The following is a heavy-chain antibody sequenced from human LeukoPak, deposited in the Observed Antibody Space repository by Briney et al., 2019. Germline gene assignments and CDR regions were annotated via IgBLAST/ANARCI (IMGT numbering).Heavy chain of an antibody. D-gene: IGHD2-2*01. CDR3: AKDDCSSTSCQKGDAFDI. J-gene: IGHJ3*02. CDR2: IRYDGSNK. Sequence: GGSLRLSCAASGFTFSSYGMHWVRQAPGKGLEWVAFIRYDGSNKYYADSVKGRFTISRDNSKNTLYLQMNSLRAEDTAVYYCAKDDCSSTSCQKGDAFDIWGQGTMVTVSS. CDR1: GFTFSSYG. V-gene: IGHV3-30*02.